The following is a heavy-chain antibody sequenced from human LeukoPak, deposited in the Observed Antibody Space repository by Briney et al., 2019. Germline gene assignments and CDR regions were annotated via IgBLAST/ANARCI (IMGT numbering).Heavy chain of an antibody. CDR2: IYYSGST. Sequence: SETLSLTCTVSGGSISSSSYYWGWIRQPPGKGMEWIGSIYYSGSTNYNPSLKSRVTISVDTSKNQFSLKLSSVTAADTAVYYCARDYQGGYGDKTVDYWGQGTLVTVFS. D-gene: IGHD5-18*01. J-gene: IGHJ4*02. V-gene: IGHV4-39*07. CDR3: ARDYQGGYGDKTVDY. CDR1: GGSISSSSYY.